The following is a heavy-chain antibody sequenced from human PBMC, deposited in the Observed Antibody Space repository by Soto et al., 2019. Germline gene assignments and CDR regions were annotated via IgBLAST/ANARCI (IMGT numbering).Heavy chain of an antibody. CDR1: GGTFSSYA. J-gene: IGHJ6*02. Sequence: GASVKVSCKASGGTFSSYAISWVRQAPGQGLEWMGGIIPIFGTANYAQKFQGRVTITADESTSTAYMELSSLRSEDTAVYYCARDQSRGIAHPFFYYYGMDVWGQGTTVTVS. D-gene: IGHD6-13*01. CDR3: ARDQSRGIAHPFFYYYGMDV. V-gene: IGHV1-69*13. CDR2: IIPIFGTA.